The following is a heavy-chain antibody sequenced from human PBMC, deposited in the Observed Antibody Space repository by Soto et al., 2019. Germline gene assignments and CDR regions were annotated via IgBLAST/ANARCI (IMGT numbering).Heavy chain of an antibody. D-gene: IGHD2-8*02. CDR2: IYYSGST. CDR1: GGSFSSSTYY. V-gene: IGHV4-61*01. CDR3: AAYCTEDSCYHYYYYGMDI. Sequence: XATLSLTFIVSGGSFSSSTYYWTWIRQPPGKELEWIGYIYYSGSTNYNPSLRSRVTISLDTSKNQFSLELSSVTAADTAVYYCAAYCTEDSCYHYYYYGMDIWGQGTTVTVSS. J-gene: IGHJ6*02.